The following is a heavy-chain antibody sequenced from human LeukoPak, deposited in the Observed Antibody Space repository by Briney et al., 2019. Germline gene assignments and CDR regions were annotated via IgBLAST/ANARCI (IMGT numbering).Heavy chain of an antibody. J-gene: IGHJ4*02. CDR2: ISYDGSNK. D-gene: IGHD3-22*01. CDR1: GFTFSSYA. Sequence: GGSLRLSCAASGFTFSSYAMHWVRQAPGKGLEWVAVISYDGSNKYYADSVKGRFTISRDNSKNTLYLQMNSLTAEDTAVYYCASVGGNYYDSKLFDYWGQGTLVTVSS. V-gene: IGHV3-30-3*01. CDR3: ASVGGNYYDSKLFDY.